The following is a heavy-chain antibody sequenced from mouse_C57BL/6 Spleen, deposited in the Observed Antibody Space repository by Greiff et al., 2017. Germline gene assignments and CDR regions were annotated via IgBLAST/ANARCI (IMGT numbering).Heavy chain of an antibody. Sequence: EVKLVESGGGLVKPGGSLKLSCAASGFTFSSYAMSWVRQTPEKRLEWVATISDGGSYTYYPDNVKGRFTISRDNAKNNLYLQMSHLKSEDTAMYYCARDLDYWGQGTLVTVSA. J-gene: IGHJ3*01. V-gene: IGHV5-4*01. CDR3: ARDLDY. CDR2: ISDGGSYT. CDR1: GFTFSSYA.